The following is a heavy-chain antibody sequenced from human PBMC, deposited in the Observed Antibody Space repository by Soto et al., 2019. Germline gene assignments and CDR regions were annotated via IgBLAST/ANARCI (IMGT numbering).Heavy chain of an antibody. CDR2: IIPIFGTA. V-gene: IGHV1-69*13. J-gene: IGHJ4*02. D-gene: IGHD3-22*01. CDR1: GGTFSSYA. CDR3: ARGESYYDSSGYYLYYFDY. Sequence: ASVKVSCKASGGTFSSYAISWVRQAPGQGLEWMGGIIPIFGTANYAQKFQGRVTITADDSTSTAYMELSSLSSEDTAVYYCARGESYYDSSGYYLYYFDYWGQGTLVTVSS.